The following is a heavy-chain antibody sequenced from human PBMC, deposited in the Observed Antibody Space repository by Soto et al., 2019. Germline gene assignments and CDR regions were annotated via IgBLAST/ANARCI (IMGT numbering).Heavy chain of an antibody. Sequence: SVKVSCKAPGGTFSSYAISWVRQAPGQGLEWMGGIIPIFGTANYAQKFQGRVTITADESTSTAYMELSSLRSEDTAVYYCASLSYYDILTGYHSYGMDVWGQGTTVTVSS. V-gene: IGHV1-69*13. J-gene: IGHJ6*02. CDR2: IIPIFGTA. CDR1: GGTFSSYA. CDR3: ASLSYYDILTGYHSYGMDV. D-gene: IGHD3-9*01.